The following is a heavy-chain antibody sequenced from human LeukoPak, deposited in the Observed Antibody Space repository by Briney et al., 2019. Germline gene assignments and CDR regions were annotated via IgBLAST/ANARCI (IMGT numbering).Heavy chain of an antibody. V-gene: IGHV3-23*01. J-gene: IGHJ4*02. Sequence: PGGSLRLSCAASGFTFRSQAMSWVRQAPGKGLEGVSTFCGDSNRTFYADSVKGRFTISRDNSKNTLYLQMNSLRAEDTAMYYCARGTGGSCYSACNYWGQGTLVTVSS. CDR1: GFTFRSQA. CDR3: ARGTGGSCYSACNY. CDR2: FCGDSNRT. D-gene: IGHD2-15*01.